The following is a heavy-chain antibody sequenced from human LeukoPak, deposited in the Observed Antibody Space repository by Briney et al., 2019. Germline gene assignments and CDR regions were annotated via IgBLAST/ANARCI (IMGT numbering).Heavy chain of an antibody. CDR3: ARRIVSSSSGFDY. J-gene: IGHJ4*02. Sequence: PSETLSLTCAVSGYSISSGYYWGWIRQSPGKGREWIGFLYHSGSTYYDPSHKSRVTISVDTSKNQFSLKLSSVTAADTAVYYCARRIVSSSSGFDYWGQGTLVTVSS. CDR1: GYSISSGYY. CDR2: LYHSGST. V-gene: IGHV4-38-2*01. D-gene: IGHD6-6*01.